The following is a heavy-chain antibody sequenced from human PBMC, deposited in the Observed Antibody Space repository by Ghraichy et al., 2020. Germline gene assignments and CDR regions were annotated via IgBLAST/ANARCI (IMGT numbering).Heavy chain of an antibody. CDR2: FYYSGST. CDR3: ARHGIIAAGGIDY. J-gene: IGHJ4*02. CDR1: GGSIISTSYC. Sequence: SETLSLTCTVSGGSIISTSYCWGWIRQPPGKGLEWIGSFYYSGSTYYNPSLRSRVTISVDTSKNQFSLKLSSVTAADTAVYYCARHGIIAAGGIDYWGQGSLVTVSS. D-gene: IGHD6-13*01. V-gene: IGHV4-39*01.